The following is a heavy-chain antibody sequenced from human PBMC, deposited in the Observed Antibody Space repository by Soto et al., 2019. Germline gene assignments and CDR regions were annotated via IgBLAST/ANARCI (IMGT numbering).Heavy chain of an antibody. V-gene: IGHV4-34*01. CDR2: INHSGST. Sequence: PSETLSLTCAVYCGSFSGYYWSWIRQPPGKGLEWIGEINHSGSTNYNPSLKSRVTMSVDTSENQFSLRLNSVTAADTAVYFCARWGSAVSVATGFDPWGQGTPVTVSS. J-gene: IGHJ5*02. CDR1: CGSFSGYY. D-gene: IGHD3-16*01. CDR3: ARWGSAVSVATGFDP.